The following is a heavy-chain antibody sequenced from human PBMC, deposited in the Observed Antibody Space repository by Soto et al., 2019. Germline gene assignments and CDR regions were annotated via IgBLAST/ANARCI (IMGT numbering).Heavy chain of an antibody. Sequence: QITLKESGPALVKPTQTVTLTCTFSGFSLSTSGVGVGWIRQPPGEALEWLALIYWDDYKHFSPSLESRLTITKDTSKNQVVLTMANMDPVDTATYYCVHKGAGDRILDYWGQGTLVTVSS. CDR2: IYWDDYK. V-gene: IGHV2-5*02. J-gene: IGHJ4*02. D-gene: IGHD3-16*01. CDR3: VHKGAGDRILDY. CDR1: GFSLSTSGVG.